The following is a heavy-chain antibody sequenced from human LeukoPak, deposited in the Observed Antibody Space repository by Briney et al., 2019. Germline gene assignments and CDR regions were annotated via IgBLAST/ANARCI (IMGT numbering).Heavy chain of an antibody. CDR3: ARSPFHWGDGYNPI. CDR2: INTNTGNP. D-gene: IGHD5-24*01. V-gene: IGHV7-4-1*02. J-gene: IGHJ3*02. CDR1: GYTFTSYA. Sequence: ASVNVSCKASGYTFTSYAMNWVRQAPGQGLEWMGWINTNTGNPTYAQGFTGRFVFSLDTSVSTAYLQISSLNAEDTAVYYCARSPFHWGDGYNPIWGQGTMVTVSS.